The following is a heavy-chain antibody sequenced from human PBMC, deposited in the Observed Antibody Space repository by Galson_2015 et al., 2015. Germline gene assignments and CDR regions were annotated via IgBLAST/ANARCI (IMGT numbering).Heavy chain of an antibody. CDR2: ISYDGGNK. CDR3: ARGPFYVNVWGSYRSSAFDI. CDR1: GFTFSTYA. D-gene: IGHD3-16*02. Sequence: SLRLSCAASGFTFSTYAMHWVRQAPGKGLEWVAVISYDGGNKYYADSVRGRFTISRDNSKNTLFLQINSLRAEDTALYYCARGPFYVNVWGSYRSSAFDIWGQGTMVTVSS. J-gene: IGHJ3*02. V-gene: IGHV3-30-3*01.